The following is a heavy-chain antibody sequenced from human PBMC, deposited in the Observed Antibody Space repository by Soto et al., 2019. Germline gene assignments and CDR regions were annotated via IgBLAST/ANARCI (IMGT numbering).Heavy chain of an antibody. J-gene: IGHJ4*02. CDR2: IYFGGRT. CDR3: ARQPNYDCGDYGPMDY. Sequence: QLQLQESGPGLVKPSETLSLTCTVSGGSMRSTSYYWGWIRQPPGMGLEGIGSIYFGGRTYYNPFLKSPVTISVDTSKRQRSLTLSTLTAADTSVYYCARQPNYDCGDYGPMDYWGQGILVTVSS. CDR1: GGSMRSTSYY. D-gene: IGHD4-17*01. V-gene: IGHV4-39*01.